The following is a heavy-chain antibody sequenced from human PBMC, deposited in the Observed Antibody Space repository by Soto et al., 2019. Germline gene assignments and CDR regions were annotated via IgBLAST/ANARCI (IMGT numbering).Heavy chain of an antibody. CDR2: IYYSGST. CDR1: GCSISSGGYY. Sequence: SETLSLTCTVSGCSISSGGYYWSWIRQHPGKGLEWIGYIYYSGSTYYNPSLKSRVTISVDTSKNQFSLKLSSVTAADTAVYYCARGGRYCSSTSCYESWFDPWGQGTLVTVSS. V-gene: IGHV4-31*03. D-gene: IGHD2-2*01. CDR3: ARGGRYCSSTSCYESWFDP. J-gene: IGHJ5*02.